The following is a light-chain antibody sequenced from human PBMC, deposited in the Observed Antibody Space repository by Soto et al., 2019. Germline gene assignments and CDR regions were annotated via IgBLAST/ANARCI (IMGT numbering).Light chain of an antibody. CDR1: SSDVGGYNY. Sequence: QSVLTQPRSVSGSPGQSVTISSTGTSSDVGGYNYVSWYQQHPGKVPKLMIYDVSKRPSGVPDRFSGSKSGNTASLTISGLQADDEADYYCCSYAGSYTWVFGGGTKLTVL. CDR3: CSYAGSYTWV. CDR2: DVS. J-gene: IGLJ3*02. V-gene: IGLV2-11*01.